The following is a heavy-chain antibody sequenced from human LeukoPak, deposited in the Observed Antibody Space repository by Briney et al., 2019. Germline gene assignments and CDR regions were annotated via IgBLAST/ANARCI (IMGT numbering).Heavy chain of an antibody. V-gene: IGHV3-33*01. Sequence: GGSLRLSCAASGFTFSSYGMHWVRQAPGKGLEWVTVIWHDGSNKYYADSVKGRFTISGDESKNTLYLQMNSLRAEDTAVYYCARDLAGGTLGIPDYWGQGTLVTVSS. CDR2: IWHDGSNK. D-gene: IGHD7-27*01. CDR3: ARDLAGGTLGIPDY. J-gene: IGHJ4*02. CDR1: GFTFSSYG.